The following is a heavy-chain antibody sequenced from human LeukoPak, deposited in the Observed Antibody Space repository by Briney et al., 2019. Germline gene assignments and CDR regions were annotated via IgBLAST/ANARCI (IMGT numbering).Heavy chain of an antibody. D-gene: IGHD4-17*01. CDR3: ARHAHHHHYAD. Sequence: SETLSLTCTVSGGSISSSDGYYWGWVRQPPGKGLEWIGSIHYSGSTYYNPSLKSRVIISVATSENQFSLRLRSVTAADTAIYYCARHAHHHHYADWGQGTLVTVSS. J-gene: IGHJ4*02. CDR2: IHYSGST. CDR1: GGSISSSDGYY. V-gene: IGHV4-39*01.